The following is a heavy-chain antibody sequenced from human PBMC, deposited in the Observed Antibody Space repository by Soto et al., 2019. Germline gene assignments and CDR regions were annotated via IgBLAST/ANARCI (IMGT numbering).Heavy chain of an antibody. V-gene: IGHV3-53*04. J-gene: IGHJ4*02. Sequence: EVQLVESGGGLVQPGGSLRLSCAASGFTVSSNYMSWVRQAPGKGLEWVSVIYSGGSTYYADPVKGRFTISRHNSKNTLYLQKNSLRAEDTAVYYCAREHDSSGYYLDYWGQGTLVTVSS. CDR2: IYSGGST. D-gene: IGHD3-22*01. CDR1: GFTVSSNY. CDR3: AREHDSSGYYLDY.